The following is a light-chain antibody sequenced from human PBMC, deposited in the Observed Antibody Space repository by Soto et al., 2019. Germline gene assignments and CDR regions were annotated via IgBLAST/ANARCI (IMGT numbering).Light chain of an antibody. V-gene: IGLV2-8*01. CDR2: EVT. J-gene: IGLJ1*01. Sequence: QSVLTQPHSATGSPGQSVTISCTGTSSDVGTNNYVSWYQQHPGKAPKLLIFEVTKRPPGVPDRFSGSKSDNTASLTVSGLQAEDEADYYCSSYTDSAFHVFGTGTKVTVL. CDR1: SSDVGTNNY. CDR3: SSYTDSAFHV.